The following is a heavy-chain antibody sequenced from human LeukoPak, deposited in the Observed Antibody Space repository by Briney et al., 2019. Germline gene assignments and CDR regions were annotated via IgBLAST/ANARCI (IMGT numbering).Heavy chain of an antibody. CDR2: MFHSGST. CDR3: TRRQLVRLIDY. CDR1: GDSINSTYW. D-gene: IGHD3-10*01. V-gene: IGHV4-4*02. J-gene: IGHJ4*02. Sequence: SETLSLTCTVFGDSINSTYWWSWVRQTPGKGLEWIGEMFHSGSTNINPSFKSRVTISIDKSKNQLSLRLTSVTAADTAVYYCTRRQLVRLIDYWGQGTLITVSS.